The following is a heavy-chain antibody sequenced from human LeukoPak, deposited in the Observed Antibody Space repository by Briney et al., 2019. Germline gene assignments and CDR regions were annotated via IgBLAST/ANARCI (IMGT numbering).Heavy chain of an antibody. CDR3: TRVANQLPFP. V-gene: IGHV3-73*01. Sequence: PGGSLRLSCAASGFTFSGSAMHWVRQASGKGLEWVGRIRSKANSYATAYAASVKGRFTISRDDSKNTAYLQMNSLKTEDTAVYYCTRVANQLPFPWGQGTLVTVSS. CDR1: GFTFSGSA. CDR2: IRSKANSYAT. J-gene: IGHJ5*02. D-gene: IGHD2-2*01.